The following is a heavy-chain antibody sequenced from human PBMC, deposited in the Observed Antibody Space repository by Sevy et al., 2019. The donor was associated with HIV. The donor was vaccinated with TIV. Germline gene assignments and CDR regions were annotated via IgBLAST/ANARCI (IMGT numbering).Heavy chain of an antibody. J-gene: IGHJ6*02. CDR2: ISYDGINK. D-gene: IGHD5-12*01. CDR1: GFTFSSYS. V-gene: IGHV3-30-3*01. CDR3: ARDGGKGGYDFIGGYYYYGMDV. Sequence: GGSLRLSCATSGFTFSSYSMHWVRQAPGKGLEWVATISYDGINKHYADSVKGRFTISRDNFKNSLSLQMNSLRDEDTAVYYCARDGGKGGYDFIGGYYYYGMDVWGQGTTVTVSS.